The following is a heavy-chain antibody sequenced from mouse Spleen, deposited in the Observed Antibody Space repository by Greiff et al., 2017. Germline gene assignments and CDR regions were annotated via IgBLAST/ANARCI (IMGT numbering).Heavy chain of an antibody. J-gene: IGHJ4*01. CDR2: IDPSDSYT. CDR1: GYTFTSYW. D-gene: IGHD2-4*01. CDR3: ARKGLRRDAMDY. V-gene: IGHV1-59*01. Sequence: QVQLQQPGAELVRPGTSVKLSCKASGYTFTSYWMHWVKQRPGQGLEWIGVIDPSDSYTNYNQKFKGKATLTVDTSSSTAYMQLSSLTSEDSAVYYCARKGLRRDAMDYWGQGTSVTVSS.